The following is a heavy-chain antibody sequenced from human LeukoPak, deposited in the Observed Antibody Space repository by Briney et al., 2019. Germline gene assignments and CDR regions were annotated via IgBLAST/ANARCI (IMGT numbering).Heavy chain of an antibody. CDR3: ARLKIGGSGSYYFDY. Sequence: SETLSLTCTVSGGSISSSSYYWGWIRQPPGKGLEWIGSIYYSGSTYYNPSLKSRVAISVDTSKNQFSLKLSSVTAADTAVYYCARLKIGGSGSYYFDYWGQGTPVTVSS. V-gene: IGHV4-39*01. J-gene: IGHJ4*02. CDR2: IYYSGST. D-gene: IGHD3-10*01. CDR1: GGSISSSSYY.